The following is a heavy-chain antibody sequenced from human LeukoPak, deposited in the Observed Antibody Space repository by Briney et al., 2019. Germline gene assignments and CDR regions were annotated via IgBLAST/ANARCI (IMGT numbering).Heavy chain of an antibody. J-gene: IGHJ4*02. CDR1: PDSTTSNF. CDR3: AREIVGGFNPGAY. D-gene: IGHD1-14*01. Sequence: SESLSLTCTVSPDSTTSNFWSWVRQPPGKGLEWIGEIHRSGSTNYNPSLQSRVTISIDRSKNQIALELSSVTAADTAVYYCAREIVGGFNPGAYWGQGTLVTVSS. CDR2: IHRSGST. V-gene: IGHV4-4*02.